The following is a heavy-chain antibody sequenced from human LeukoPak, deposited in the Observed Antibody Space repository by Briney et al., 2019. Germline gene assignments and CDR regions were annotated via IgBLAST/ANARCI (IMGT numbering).Heavy chain of an antibody. CDR1: GGTFSSYA. D-gene: IGHD4-23*01. J-gene: IGHJ5*02. CDR3: ATTPPCGGNSPNWFDP. CDR2: IIPIFGTA. V-gene: IGHV1-69*05. Sequence: SVKVSCKASGGTFSSYAISWVRQAPGQGLEWMGGIIPIFGTANYAQKFQGRVTITTDESTSTAYMEPSSLRSEDTAVYYCATTPPCGGNSPNWFDPWGQGTLVTVSS.